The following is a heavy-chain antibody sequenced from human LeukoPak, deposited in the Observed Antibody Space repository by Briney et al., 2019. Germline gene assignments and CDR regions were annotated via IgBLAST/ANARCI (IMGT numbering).Heavy chain of an antibody. V-gene: IGHV3-15*01. CDR3: TTDPGDYEIY. J-gene: IGHJ4*02. CDR2: IKSKTDGGTV. CDR1: GLTFRNAW. D-gene: IGHD4-17*01. Sequence: GGSLRLSCAAPGLTFRNAWMSWVRQAPGKGLEWVGRIKSKTDGGTVDYAPPVKGRFTISRDDSRNTLSLEMNSLKTEDTAVYYCTTDPGDYEIYWGQGTLVTVSS.